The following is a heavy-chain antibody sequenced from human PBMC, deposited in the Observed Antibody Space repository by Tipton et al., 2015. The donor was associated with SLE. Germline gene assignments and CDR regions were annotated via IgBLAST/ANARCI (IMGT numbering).Heavy chain of an antibody. V-gene: IGHV4-4*08. CDR2: IYTTGRT. CDR3: ARRSVPYQYNMDV. J-gene: IGHJ6*03. Sequence: TLSLTCTVSDGSFTIFYWNWIRQAPGKGLEWIGEIYTTGRTKYNPSLGSRVTMSVDTSKNEFSLKLTSVTAADTAVYYCARRSVPYQYNMDVWGKGTTVIVSS. CDR1: DGSFTIFY.